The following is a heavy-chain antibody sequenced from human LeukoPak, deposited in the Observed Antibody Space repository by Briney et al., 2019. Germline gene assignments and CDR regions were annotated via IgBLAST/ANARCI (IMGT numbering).Heavy chain of an antibody. CDR1: GYTVTGYY. D-gene: IGHD2-2*01. CDR2: INPNSGGT. V-gene: IGHV1-2*02. CDR3: ARGPLSGYCSSTSCYRLYSSSADFDY. J-gene: IGHJ4*02. Sequence: ASVKVSCKASGYTVTGYYMHWVRQAPGRGLEWMGWINPNSGGTNYAQKFQGRVTMTRDTSISTAYMELSRLRSDDTAVYYCARGPLSGYCSSTSCYRLYSSSADFDYWGQGTLVTVSS.